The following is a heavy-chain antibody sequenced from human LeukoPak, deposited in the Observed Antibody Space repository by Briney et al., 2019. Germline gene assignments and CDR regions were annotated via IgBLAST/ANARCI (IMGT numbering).Heavy chain of an antibody. CDR1: GYSISSGYH. D-gene: IGHD1-1*01. CDR2: IYHSGST. V-gene: IGHV4-38-2*02. J-gene: IGHJ3*02. Sequence: SETLSLTCTVSGYSISSGYHWGWIRQPPGKGLEWIGSIYHSGSTYYNPSLKSRVTISVDTSKNQFSLKLSSVTAADTAVYYCAREGGQLERRGSGAFDIWGQGTMVTVSS. CDR3: AREGGQLERRGSGAFDI.